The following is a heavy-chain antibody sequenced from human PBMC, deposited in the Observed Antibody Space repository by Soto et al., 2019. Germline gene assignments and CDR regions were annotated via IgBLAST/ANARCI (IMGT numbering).Heavy chain of an antibody. V-gene: IGHV1-46*01. CDR1: GYTFTTYY. CDR2: ITPSSGGT. J-gene: IGHJ4*02. CDR3: ARAVATKTAPIAY. Sequence: QVQLVQSGAEVKMPGASVKVSCKTSGYTFTTYYLHWLRQARGQGLEWMGIITPSSGGTGYPQKFQGGVPMTRDASTGPGYIELSRLTSEDTAVYYWARAVATKTAPIAYWGQGPVVTVAS. D-gene: IGHD5-12*01.